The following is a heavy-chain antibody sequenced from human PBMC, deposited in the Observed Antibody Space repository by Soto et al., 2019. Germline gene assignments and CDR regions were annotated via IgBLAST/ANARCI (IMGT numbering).Heavy chain of an antibody. CDR2: IYPGDSDT. Sequence: GESLKISCKGSGYSFTSYWIGWVRQMPGKGLDWMGIIYPGDSDTRYSPSFQGQVTISADKSISTAYLQWSSLKASDTAMYYCARRDSSGWYSQGYYYGMDVWGQGTTVTVSS. CDR3: ARRDSSGWYSQGYYYGMDV. CDR1: GYSFTSYW. J-gene: IGHJ6*02. V-gene: IGHV5-51*01. D-gene: IGHD6-19*01.